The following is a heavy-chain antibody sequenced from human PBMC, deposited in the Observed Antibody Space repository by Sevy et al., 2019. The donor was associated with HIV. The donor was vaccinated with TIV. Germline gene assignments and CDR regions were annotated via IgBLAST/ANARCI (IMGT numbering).Heavy chain of an antibody. CDR3: ARDSNYYDSSGYYYYYGMDV. V-gene: IGHV1-18*01. CDR2: ISAYNGNT. CDR1: GYTFTSYG. D-gene: IGHD3-22*01. J-gene: IGHJ6*02. Sequence: GASVKVSCKASGYTFTSYGISWVRQAPGQGLEWMGWISAYNGNTNYAQKLQGRVTMTTDTSTSTAYMELRSLRSDDTAVYYCARDSNYYDSSGYYYYYGMDVWGQGTTVTVSS.